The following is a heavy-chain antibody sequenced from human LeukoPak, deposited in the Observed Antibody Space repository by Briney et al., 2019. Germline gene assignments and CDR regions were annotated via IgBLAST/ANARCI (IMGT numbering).Heavy chain of an antibody. CDR2: MNPNSGNT. Sequence: GASVKVSCKASGGTFGSYAISWVRQAPGQGLEWMGWMNPNSGNTGYAQKFQGRVTMTRNTSISTAYMELSSLRSEDTAVYYCARGWSEHWGQGTLVTVSS. CDR3: ARGWSEH. V-gene: IGHV1-8*02. D-gene: IGHD2-8*02. CDR1: GGTFGSYA. J-gene: IGHJ1*01.